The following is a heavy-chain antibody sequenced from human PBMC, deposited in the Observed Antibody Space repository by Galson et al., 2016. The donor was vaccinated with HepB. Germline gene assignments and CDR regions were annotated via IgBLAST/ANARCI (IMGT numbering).Heavy chain of an antibody. D-gene: IGHD3-16*01. V-gene: IGHV3-53*01. CDR1: GFTVSTNY. J-gene: IGHJ4*02. CDR2: IYSGGST. CDR3: ARDGGPTTGDY. Sequence: LRLSCAASGFTVSTNYMSWVRQAPGKGLEWVSLIYSGGSTKYADSVKGRFTIPRDNSKNTLYLQMNSLRAEDTAVYYCARDGGPTTGDYWGQGSLVTVSS.